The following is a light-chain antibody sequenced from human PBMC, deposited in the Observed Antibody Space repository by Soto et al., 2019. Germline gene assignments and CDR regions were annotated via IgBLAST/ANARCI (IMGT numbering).Light chain of an antibody. CDR3: QQYNSDPLT. Sequence: NSRKSVLCNPNNQNYLPLXQQKXGXTPNXXXDSXSTRESGCPDRCSGSGSATDFTRTISRRQPEDSVIYYYQQYNSDPLTFGGGTKVEIK. V-gene: IGKV4-1*01. CDR2: SXS. J-gene: IGKJ4*01. CDR1: KSVLCNPNNQNY.